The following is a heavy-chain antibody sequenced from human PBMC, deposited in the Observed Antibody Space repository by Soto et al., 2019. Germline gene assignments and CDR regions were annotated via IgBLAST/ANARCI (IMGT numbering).Heavy chain of an antibody. CDR2: ISGSGDST. V-gene: IGHV3-23*01. J-gene: IGHJ4*02. D-gene: IGHD3-10*01. CDR3: ATALYGGFTY. CDR1: GFTFSVYA. Sequence: EVRLLESGGGLVQPGGSLRLSCAASGFTFSVYAMSWVRQAPGKGLEWVSGISGSGDSTHYADSVKGRFTVSRDNSKSMLYLQTNSLRAEDTAIYYCATALYGGFTYWGQGTLVTVSS.